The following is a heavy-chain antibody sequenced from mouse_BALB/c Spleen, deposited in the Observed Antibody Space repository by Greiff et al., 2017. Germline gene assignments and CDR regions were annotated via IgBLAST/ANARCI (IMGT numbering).Heavy chain of an antibody. CDR3: ARGGKGDMDY. Sequence: EVQLQESGPGLVKPSQSLSLTCSVTGYSITSGYYWNWIRQFPGNKLEWMGYISYDGSNNYNPSLKNRISITRDTSKNQFFLKLNSVTTEDTATYYCARGGKGDMDYWGQGTSVTVAS. CDR1: GYSITSGYY. J-gene: IGHJ4*01. V-gene: IGHV3-6*02. CDR2: ISYDGSN.